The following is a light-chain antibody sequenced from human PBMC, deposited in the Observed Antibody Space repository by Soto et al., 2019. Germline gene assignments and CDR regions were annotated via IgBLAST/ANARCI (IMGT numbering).Light chain of an antibody. CDR3: QQRSNWPPIT. CDR2: DAS. Sequence: EIVLTQSPATLALSPGERATLSCRASQSVSSYLAWYQQKPGQATRLIIYDASNRATGIPARFSGSGAGTEFTLTISSLEPEDFAFYYCQQRSNWPPITFGQGTRLEIK. V-gene: IGKV3-11*01. CDR1: QSVSSY. J-gene: IGKJ5*01.